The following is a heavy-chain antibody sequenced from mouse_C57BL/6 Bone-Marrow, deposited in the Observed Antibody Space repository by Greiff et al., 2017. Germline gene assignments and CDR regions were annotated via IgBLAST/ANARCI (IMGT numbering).Heavy chain of an antibody. V-gene: IGHV1-75*01. CDR2: IFPGSGST. D-gene: IGHD1-1*01. Sequence: VQLQQSGPELVKPGASVKISCKASGYTFTDYYINWVKQRPGQGLEWIGWIFPGSGSTYYNEKFKGKATLTVDKSSSTAYMLLSSLTSEDSAVYVCARKTTVDYLYFDVWGTGTTVTVSS. J-gene: IGHJ1*03. CDR3: ARKTTVDYLYFDV. CDR1: GYTFTDYY.